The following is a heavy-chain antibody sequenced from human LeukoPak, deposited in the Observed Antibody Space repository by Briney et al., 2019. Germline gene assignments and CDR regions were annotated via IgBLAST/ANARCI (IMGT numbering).Heavy chain of an antibody. CDR2: ISGSGGST. V-gene: IGHV3-23*01. CDR1: RFTFSSYA. CDR3: AKDGHYDILTGYPTFDY. J-gene: IGHJ4*02. D-gene: IGHD3-9*01. Sequence: GGSLRLSCAASRFTFSSYAMSRVRQAPGKGLEWVSAISGSGGSTYYADSVKGRFTISRDNSKNTLYLQMNSLRAEDTAVYYCAKDGHYDILTGYPTFDYWGQGTLVTVSS.